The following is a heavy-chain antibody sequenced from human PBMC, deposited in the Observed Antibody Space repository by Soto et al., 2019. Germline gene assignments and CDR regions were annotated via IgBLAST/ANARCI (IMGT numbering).Heavy chain of an antibody. CDR1: GFTLSDNY. Sequence: EVQLVESGGGLVQPVGSLRLSCAGSGFTLSDNYMDWVRQAPGKGLEWVGRTRNKANRYTTEYAASVKGRFTVSRDESMNSLHLQMNSLKTEDTAVYYCVRTSHYGSGTWNFDFWGQGTVVTVSS. V-gene: IGHV3-72*01. J-gene: IGHJ4*02. CDR3: VRTSHYGSGTWNFDF. D-gene: IGHD3-10*01. CDR2: TRNKANRYTT.